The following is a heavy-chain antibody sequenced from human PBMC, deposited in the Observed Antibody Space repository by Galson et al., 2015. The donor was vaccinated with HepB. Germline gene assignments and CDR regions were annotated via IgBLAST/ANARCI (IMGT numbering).Heavy chain of an antibody. D-gene: IGHD3-22*01. CDR2: IFHGGIT. CDR1: GGSISSGGYS. Sequence: TLSLTCAVSGGSISSGGYSWSWIRQPPGKALEWFGYIFHGGITYNPSPKSRVTISVDGSKNQFSLKLSSVTAADTAVYYCARARYYDSNGYYDAYDSWGEGKTVTVSS. J-gene: IGHJ3*02. CDR3: ARARYYDSNGYYDAYDS. V-gene: IGHV4-30-2*01.